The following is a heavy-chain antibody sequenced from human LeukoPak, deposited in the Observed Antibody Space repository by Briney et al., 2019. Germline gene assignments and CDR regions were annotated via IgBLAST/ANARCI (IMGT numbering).Heavy chain of an antibody. CDR1: GFTFSSYA. V-gene: IGHV3-30-3*01. CDR2: ISYDGSNK. CDR3: ASPLIGPRYYFDY. Sequence: PGGSLRLSCAASGFTFSSYAMPWVRRAPGKGLEWVAVISYDGSNKYYADSVKGRFTISRDNSKNTLYLQMNGLRAEDTAVYYCASPLIGPRYYFDYWGQGTLVTVSS. J-gene: IGHJ4*02.